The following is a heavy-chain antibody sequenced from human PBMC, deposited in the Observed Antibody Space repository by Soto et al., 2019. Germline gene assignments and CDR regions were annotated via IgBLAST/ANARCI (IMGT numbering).Heavy chain of an antibody. CDR3: ATDGGPVDTVKSIDRYYGMDV. D-gene: IGHD3-16*01. CDR1: GYTLTELS. J-gene: IGHJ6*02. V-gene: IGHV1-24*01. CDR2: FDPEDGET. Sequence: GASVKVSCKVSGYTLTELSMHWVRQAPGKGLEWMGGFDPEDGETIYAQKFQGRVTMTEDTSTDTAYMELSSLRSEDTAVYYCATDGGPVDTVKSIDRYYGMDVWGQGTTVTVSS.